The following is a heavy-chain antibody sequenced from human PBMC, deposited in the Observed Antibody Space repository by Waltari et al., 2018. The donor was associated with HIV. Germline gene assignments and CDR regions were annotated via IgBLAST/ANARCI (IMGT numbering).Heavy chain of an antibody. CDR1: GFTFRSYW. D-gene: IGHD3-10*01. CDR2: IHSDGSST. J-gene: IGHJ6*02. Sequence: LSCAASGFTFRSYWMHWVRQAPGKGLVWVSRIHSDGSSTSYADFVKGRFTISRDNAKNTLYLEMNSLGAEDTAVYYCARREATVVRGVYYYGMDVWGQGTTVTVSS. CDR3: ARREATVVRGVYYYGMDV. V-gene: IGHV3-74*01.